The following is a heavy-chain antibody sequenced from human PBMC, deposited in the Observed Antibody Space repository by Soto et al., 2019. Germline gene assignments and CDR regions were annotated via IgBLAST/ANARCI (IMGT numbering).Heavy chain of an antibody. Sequence: EVQLVESGGGLVKPGGSLRLSCAASEFTFSSYSMNWVRQAPGKGLEWVSSISSSSSYIYYADSVKGRFTISRDNAKNSLYLQMNSLRAEDTAVYYCAREEGDSGWKNEYYYYYGMDVWGQGTTVTVSS. CDR1: EFTFSSYS. CDR2: ISSSSSYI. CDR3: AREEGDSGWKNEYYYYYGMDV. D-gene: IGHD6-19*01. V-gene: IGHV3-21*01. J-gene: IGHJ6*02.